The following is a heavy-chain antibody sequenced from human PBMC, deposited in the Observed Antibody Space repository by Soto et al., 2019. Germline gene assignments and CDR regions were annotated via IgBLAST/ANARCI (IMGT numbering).Heavy chain of an antibody. CDR1: GYTFTGYY. J-gene: IGHJ6*02. D-gene: IGHD3-10*01. V-gene: IGHV1-2*04. Sequence: QVQLVQSGAEVKKPGASVKVSCKASGYTFTGYYMHWVRQAPGQGLEWMGWINPNSGGTNYAQKFQGWVTLTRDTSISTAYMELSRLRSDDTAVYYCARDSPHFVSGSVVGYGMDVWGQGTTVTVSS. CDR3: ARDSPHFVSGSVVGYGMDV. CDR2: INPNSGGT.